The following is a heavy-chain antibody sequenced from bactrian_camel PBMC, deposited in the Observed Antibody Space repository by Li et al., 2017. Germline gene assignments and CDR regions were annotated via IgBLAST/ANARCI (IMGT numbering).Heavy chain of an antibody. V-gene: IGHV3S1*01. J-gene: IGHJ6*01. Sequence: QLVESGGGSVQAGGSLRLSCAASGYTYSTYCMGWFRQAPGKERERLASIDSGGNTNYADSVKGRFTISQDNVKNTLYLQLNSLKTEDTAMYYCANVAMDGTGFGYWGQGTQVTVS. CDR2: IDSGGNT. CDR1: GYTYSTYC. CDR3: ANVAMDGTGFGY. D-gene: IGHD5*01.